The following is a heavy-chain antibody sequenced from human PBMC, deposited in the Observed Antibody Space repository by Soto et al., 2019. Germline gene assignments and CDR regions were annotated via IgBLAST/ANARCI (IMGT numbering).Heavy chain of an antibody. Sequence: GGSLRLSCAASGFTFSSYAVSWVRQGPGKGLEWVSVISVSGGTTYYADSVKGRFTISRDNSKNTVYLQMNSLRAEDTAVYYCAKLSGSSSWYPFDYWGQGTLVTVSS. D-gene: IGHD6-13*01. J-gene: IGHJ4*02. CDR3: AKLSGSSSWYPFDY. CDR1: GFTFSSYA. CDR2: ISVSGGTT. V-gene: IGHV3-23*01.